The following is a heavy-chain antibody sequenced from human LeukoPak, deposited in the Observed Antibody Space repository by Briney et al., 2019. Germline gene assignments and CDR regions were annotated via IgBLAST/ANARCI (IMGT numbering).Heavy chain of an antibody. V-gene: IGHV3-33*01. CDR2: VWNDGSDD. CDR3: ARQRDTGFSMDY. Sequence: PGGSLRLSCAASGFSFRNYGMHWVRQAPGKGLEWVAVVWNDGSDDYYRDSVKGRFTISRDNSKNTLYLQMNSLRAEDTAVYYCARQRDTGFSMDYWGQGTLVTVSS. CDR1: GFSFRNYG. J-gene: IGHJ4*02. D-gene: IGHD2/OR15-2a*01.